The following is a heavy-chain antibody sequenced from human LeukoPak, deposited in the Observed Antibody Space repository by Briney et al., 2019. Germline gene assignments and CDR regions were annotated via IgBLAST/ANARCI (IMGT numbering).Heavy chain of an antibody. CDR3: ARDRSYSSGWYENAAYYYYYGMDV. D-gene: IGHD6-19*01. Sequence: GGSLRLSCAASGFTFSSYGMHWVRQAPGKGLEWVAVISYDGSNKYYADSVKGRFTISRDNSKNTLYLQMNSLRAEDTAVYYCARDRSYSSGWYENAAYYYYYGMDVWGQGTTVTVSS. V-gene: IGHV3-30*03. CDR1: GFTFSSYG. CDR2: ISYDGSNK. J-gene: IGHJ6*02.